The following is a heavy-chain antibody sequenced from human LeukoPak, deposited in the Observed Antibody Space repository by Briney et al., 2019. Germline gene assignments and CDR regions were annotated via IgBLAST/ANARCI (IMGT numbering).Heavy chain of an antibody. V-gene: IGHV3-30-3*01. J-gene: IGHJ3*02. Sequence: GGSLRLSCAASGFTFSSYAMHWVRQAPGKGLEWVAVISYDGSNKYYAESVKGRFTISRDNSKNTLYLQMNSLRAEDTAVYYCARDFLCSSTSCYSYAFDIWGQGTMVTVSS. CDR1: GFTFSSYA. D-gene: IGHD2-2*01. CDR2: ISYDGSNK. CDR3: ARDFLCSSTSCYSYAFDI.